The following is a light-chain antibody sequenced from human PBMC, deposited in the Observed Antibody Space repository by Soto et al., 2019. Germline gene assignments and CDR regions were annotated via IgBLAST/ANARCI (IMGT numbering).Light chain of an antibody. CDR3: QQYNNWPQT. CDR2: GAS. CDR1: QAININ. V-gene: IGKV3-15*01. J-gene: IGKJ1*01. Sequence: VLTQAPDTLSVSPGERATLSCRASQAININVAWCQLKDGQVPRLLIYGASTRAADVPARFSGGGSGTEFTLTISSLQSEDFAEYHCQQYNNWPQTFGQGTKVDIK.